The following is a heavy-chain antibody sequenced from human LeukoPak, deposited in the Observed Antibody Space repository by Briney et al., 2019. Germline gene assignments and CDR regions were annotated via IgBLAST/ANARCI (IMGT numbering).Heavy chain of an antibody. V-gene: IGHV3-66*01. CDR2: IYTGGST. J-gene: IGHJ4*02. CDR3: AREPYHYDSSGYYDY. D-gene: IGHD3-22*01. CDR1: GFTIGSSY. Sequence: GGSLRLSCAASGFTIGSSYMSWVRQAPGKGLEWVSVIYTGGSTYYADSVKGRFTISRDNSKNTLYLQMNSLRVEDTAVYYYAREPYHYDSSGYYDYWGQGTLVTVSP.